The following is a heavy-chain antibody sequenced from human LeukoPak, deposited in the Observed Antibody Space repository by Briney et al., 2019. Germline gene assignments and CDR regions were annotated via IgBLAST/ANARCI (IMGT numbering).Heavy chain of an antibody. J-gene: IGHJ4*02. D-gene: IGHD3-22*01. CDR2: ISGSGGRT. CDR3: AKRGVVIRVILVGFHKEAYYFDS. Sequence: GGSLRLSCAVSGITLSNYGMSWVRQAPGKGLEWVAGISGSGGRTNYPDSVKGRFTISRDNPKNTLYLQMNSLRAEDTAVYFCAKRGVVIRVILVGFHKEAYYFDSWGQGALVTVSS. V-gene: IGHV3-23*01. CDR1: GITLSNYG.